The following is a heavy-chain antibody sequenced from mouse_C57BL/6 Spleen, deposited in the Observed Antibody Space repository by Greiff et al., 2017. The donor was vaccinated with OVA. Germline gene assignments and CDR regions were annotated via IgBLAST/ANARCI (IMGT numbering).Heavy chain of an antibody. CDR3: ANSGEGDDLDY. J-gene: IGHJ2*01. V-gene: IGHV1-82*01. CDR2: IYPGDGDT. D-gene: IGHD2-13*01. Sequence: QVQLQQSGPELVKPGASVKISCKASGYAFSSSWMNWVKQRPGKGLEWIGRIYPGDGDTNYNGKFKGKATLTADKSSNTAYMQLSSLTTEDSAVYFGANSGEGDDLDYWGQGTTLTVSS. CDR1: GYAFSSSW.